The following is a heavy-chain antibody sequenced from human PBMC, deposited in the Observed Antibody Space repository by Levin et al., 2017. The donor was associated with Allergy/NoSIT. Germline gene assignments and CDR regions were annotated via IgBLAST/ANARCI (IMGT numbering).Heavy chain of an antibody. CDR1: GFNFGDYA. J-gene: IGHJ4*02. CDR2: IASKAYRERT. CDR3: ASLPRNNYGLHFDY. D-gene: IGHD3-16*01. V-gene: IGHV3-49*04. Sequence: GESLKISCPGSGFNFGDYAINWVRQAPGKGLEWVGYIASKAYRERTEYAASVKGRFFIWRDDSINIAYLQMNSLETEDPAVYYCASLPRNNYGLHFDYWGQGVLVPVSS.